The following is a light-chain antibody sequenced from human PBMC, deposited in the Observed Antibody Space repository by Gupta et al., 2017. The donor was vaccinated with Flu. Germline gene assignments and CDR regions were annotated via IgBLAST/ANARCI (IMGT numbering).Light chain of an antibody. CDR2: AAS. Sequence: PSSLSASVGDRVTITCRASQSISSYLNWYQQKPGKAPKLLIYAASSLQSGVPSRFSGSGSGTDFTLTISRLQPEDFATYYCQQSDSTPPTFGHGTKVDIK. V-gene: IGKV1-39*01. J-gene: IGKJ3*01. CDR3: QQSDSTPPT. CDR1: QSISSY.